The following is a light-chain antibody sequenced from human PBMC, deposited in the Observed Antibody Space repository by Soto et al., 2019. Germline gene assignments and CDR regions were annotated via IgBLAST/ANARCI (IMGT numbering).Light chain of an antibody. CDR1: QSVGGF. Sequence: EIVLTQSLATLSLSPGERATLSCRASQSVGGFLAWYQQRSGQTPRLLIYDASKRAPGIPARFSGSGSGTDFTLTISSLEPEDFAVYYCQHRSNWLGTFGPGTKVDIK. CDR3: QHRSNWLGT. J-gene: IGKJ3*01. CDR2: DAS. V-gene: IGKV3-11*01.